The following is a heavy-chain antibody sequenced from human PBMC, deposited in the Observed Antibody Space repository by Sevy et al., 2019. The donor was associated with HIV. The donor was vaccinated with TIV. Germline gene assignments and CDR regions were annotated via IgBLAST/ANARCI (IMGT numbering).Heavy chain of an antibody. CDR3: ARDGDYSYYYGMDV. J-gene: IGHJ6*02. CDR1: GFTFSSYG. Sequence: GGSLRLSCAASGFTFSSYGMHWVRQAPGKGLEWVAVIWYDGSNKYYADSVKGRFTISRDNSKNTLYLQMNSLRAEDTVVYYCARDGDYSYYYGMDVWGQGTTVTVSS. D-gene: IGHD4-17*01. CDR2: IWYDGSNK. V-gene: IGHV3-33*01.